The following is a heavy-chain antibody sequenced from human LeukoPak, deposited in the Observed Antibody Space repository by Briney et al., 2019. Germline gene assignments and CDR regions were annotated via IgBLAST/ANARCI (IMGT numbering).Heavy chain of an antibody. CDR2: ISGSGDST. J-gene: IGHJ3*02. Sequence: GSLRLSCAASGFTFSNYAMRWVRQAPGKGLEWVSGISGSGDSTYYADSVKGRFTISRDNSKNTLFLQMNSLRAEDTALYYCAKDSGMVRGVIAAFDIWGQGTMVTVSS. D-gene: IGHD3-10*01. CDR1: GFTFSNYA. V-gene: IGHV3-23*01. CDR3: AKDSGMVRGVIAAFDI.